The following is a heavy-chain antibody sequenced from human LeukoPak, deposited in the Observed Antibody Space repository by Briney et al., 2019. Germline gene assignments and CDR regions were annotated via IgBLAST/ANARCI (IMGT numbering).Heavy chain of an antibody. V-gene: IGHV4-39*01. J-gene: IGHJ3*02. CDR1: GGSISSSSYS. CDR2: IYYTGST. D-gene: IGHD3-9*01. Sequence: SETLSLTCTVSGGSISSSSYSWGWIRQPPGKGLEWIGNIYYTGSTYYNPSLKSRVTISVDTSKNQFSLKLSSVTAADTAVYYCARQYYDILTDYPGDAFDIWGQGTMVTVSS. CDR3: ARQYYDILTDYPGDAFDI.